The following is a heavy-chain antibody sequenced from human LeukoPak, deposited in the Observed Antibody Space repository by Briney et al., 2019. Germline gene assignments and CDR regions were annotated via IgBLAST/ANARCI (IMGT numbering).Heavy chain of an antibody. CDR1: GYTFTSYD. D-gene: IGHD2/OR15-2a*01. CDR2: MNPNSGNT. Sequence: ASVKVSSKASGYTFTSYDINWVRQATGQGLEWMGWMNPNSGNTGYAQKFQGRVTITRNTSISTAYMELSSLRSEDTAVYYCARGRVFLYYYYMDVWGKGTTVTISS. CDR3: ARGRVFLYYYYMDV. J-gene: IGHJ6*03. V-gene: IGHV1-8*03.